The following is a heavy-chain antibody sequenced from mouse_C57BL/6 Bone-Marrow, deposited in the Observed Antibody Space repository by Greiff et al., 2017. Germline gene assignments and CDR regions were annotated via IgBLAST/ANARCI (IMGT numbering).Heavy chain of an antibody. CDR2: IYPGDGDT. CDR3: ARDWDYFDY. D-gene: IGHD4-1*01. Sequence: VQLQQSGAELVKPGASVKISCKVSGYAFSTYWMNWVKQRPGKGLEWIGQIYPGDGDTTYNGKFKGKATLTADKSSSSLTSEDSAVYFCARDWDYFDYWGQGTTLTVSS. J-gene: IGHJ2*01. CDR1: GYAFSTYW. V-gene: IGHV1-80*01.